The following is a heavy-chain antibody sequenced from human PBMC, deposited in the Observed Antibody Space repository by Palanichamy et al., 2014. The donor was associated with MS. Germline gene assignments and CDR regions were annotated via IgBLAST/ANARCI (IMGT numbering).Heavy chain of an antibody. D-gene: IGHD2-8*01. Sequence: EVQLVQSGAEVKKPGESLKISCKGSGYSFTNYWIGWVRQMPGKGLEWMGIIYPGDSDTKYSPSFQGQVTISADKSLSTAYLQWSSLKASDTAMHYCARRWHPTNCTNDVCYSWFDPWGQGTLVTVSS. CDR1: GYSFTNYW. CDR3: ARRWHPTNCTNDVCYSWFDP. V-gene: IGHV5-51*01. J-gene: IGHJ5*02. CDR2: IYPGDSDT.